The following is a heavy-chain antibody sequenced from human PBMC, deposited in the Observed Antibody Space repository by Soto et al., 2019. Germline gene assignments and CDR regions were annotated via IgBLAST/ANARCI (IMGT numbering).Heavy chain of an antibody. D-gene: IGHD3-10*01. CDR1: GFTFSSYW. J-gene: IGHJ5*02. V-gene: IGHV3-74*01. CDR2: INSDGSST. CDR3: ARVGYFGSGIYFP. Sequence: PGGSLRLSCAASGFTFSSYWMYWVRQAPGKGLVWVSRINSDGSSTSYADSVKGRFTISRDNAKNTLYLQMNSLRADDTAVYYCARVGYFGSGIYFPRGQGTLVSVSS.